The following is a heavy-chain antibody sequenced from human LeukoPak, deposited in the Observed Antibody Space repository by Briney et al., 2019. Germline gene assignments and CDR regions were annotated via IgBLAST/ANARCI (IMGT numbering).Heavy chain of an antibody. CDR3: ARDLRGGFGELSVFDN. Sequence: GGSLRLSCAASGFTFNTYSMNWVRQAPGKGLEWVSSNSYNSDYIYYADSVKGRFTISRDNAKNSMFLRMKSLRPKVTAVYYCARDLRGGFGELSVFDNWGQGTLVTVSS. CDR1: GFTFNTYS. CDR2: NSYNSDYI. D-gene: IGHD3-10*01. J-gene: IGHJ4*02. V-gene: IGHV3-21*01.